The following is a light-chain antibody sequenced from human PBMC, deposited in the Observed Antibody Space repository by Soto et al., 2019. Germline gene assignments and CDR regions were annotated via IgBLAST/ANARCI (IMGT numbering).Light chain of an antibody. J-gene: IGLJ1*01. CDR2: DVS. Sequence: QAVLTQPASVSGSPGQSITISCTGTSSDVGGYNYVSWYQQHPGKAPKLMIYDVSNRPSGVSNRFSGSKSGNTASLTISGLQAEDEVDYYCSSYTSSTTLLYVFGPGTKLTVL. V-gene: IGLV2-14*01. CDR3: SSYTSSTTLLYV. CDR1: SSDVGGYNY.